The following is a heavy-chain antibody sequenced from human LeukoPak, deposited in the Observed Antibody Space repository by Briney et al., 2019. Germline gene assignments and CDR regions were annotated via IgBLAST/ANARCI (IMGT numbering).Heavy chain of an antibody. CDR1: GFTFSNYL. CDR3: AADWGGWTT. D-gene: IGHD3-16*01. Sequence: GGSLRLYCAGSGFTFSNYLIHWVRQAPGKGLVWVSRITGDGTNTLYADSVQGRFTISRDNAKNTVYLQMNSLRAEDTAVYYCAADWGGWTTWGQGTLVTVSS. V-gene: IGHV3-74*01. CDR2: ITGDGTNT. J-gene: IGHJ5*02.